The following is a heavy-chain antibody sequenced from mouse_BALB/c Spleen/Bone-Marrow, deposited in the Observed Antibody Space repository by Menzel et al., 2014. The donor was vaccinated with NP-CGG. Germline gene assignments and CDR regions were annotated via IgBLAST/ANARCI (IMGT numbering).Heavy chain of an antibody. CDR3: ARLGYYGWFAY. D-gene: IGHD2-3*01. CDR2: INPESNTI. J-gene: IGHJ3*01. V-gene: IGHV4-1*02. Sequence: VQLKQSGGGLVQPGGSLKLSCAASGFDFSRYWMSWVRQAPGKGLQWIGEINPESNTINDSPSLKDIFIISRDNAKNTLYLQMSKVKSEDAALYCCARLGYYGWFAYWGQGTLVTVSA. CDR1: GFDFSRYW.